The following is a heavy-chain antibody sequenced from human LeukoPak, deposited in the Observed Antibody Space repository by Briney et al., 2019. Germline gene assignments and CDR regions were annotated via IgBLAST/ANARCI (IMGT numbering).Heavy chain of an antibody. CDR2: MHTSGNT. V-gene: IGHV4-4*07. Sequence: SETLSLTCTVSGGSMSSNYWSWIRQPAGEGLEWIGRMHTSGNTNYNPSLKSRVTMSLDTSKNQVSLKLSSVTAADTAVYYCARRSRDGYFLDSWGQGTLVTVSS. CDR3: ARRSRDGYFLDS. J-gene: IGHJ4*02. D-gene: IGHD5-24*01. CDR1: GGSMSSNY.